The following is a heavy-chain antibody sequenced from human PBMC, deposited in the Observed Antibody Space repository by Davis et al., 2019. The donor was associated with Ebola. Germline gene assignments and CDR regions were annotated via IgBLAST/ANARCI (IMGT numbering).Heavy chain of an antibody. CDR3: AKSGLSFGVVKYHYGMDV. CDR1: GFTFSRCD. D-gene: IGHD3-3*01. CDR2: ISGSGGST. J-gene: IGHJ6*04. Sequence: GGSLRLSCAASGFTFSRCDMSWVRQAPGKGLEWVSAISGSGGSTYYADSVKGRFTISRDNSKKTLYLQMNSLRAEDTAVYYCAKSGLSFGVVKYHYGMDVWGKGTTVTVSS. V-gene: IGHV3-23*01.